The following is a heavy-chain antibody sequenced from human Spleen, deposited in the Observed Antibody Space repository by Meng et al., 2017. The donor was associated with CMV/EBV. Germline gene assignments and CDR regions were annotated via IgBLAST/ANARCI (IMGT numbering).Heavy chain of an antibody. V-gene: IGHV1-2*02. Sequence: ASVKVSCKAPGYIYTGYYVHWVRQAPGQGLEWMGWIHPKSGDTDYSQKFQGRVTMTRDTSISTVYMELSRLRSDDTAVYYCARDGGLRGRYDSSGYSSWGADYWGQGTLVTVSS. CDR2: IHPKSGDT. CDR3: ARDGGLRGRYDSSGYSSWGADY. CDR1: GYIYTGYY. J-gene: IGHJ4*02. D-gene: IGHD3-22*01.